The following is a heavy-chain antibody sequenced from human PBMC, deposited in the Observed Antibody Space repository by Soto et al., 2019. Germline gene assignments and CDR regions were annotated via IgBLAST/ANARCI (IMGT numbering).Heavy chain of an antibody. D-gene: IGHD1-26*01. CDR1: GVSITSFA. Sequence: GVHLRLTCVASGVSITSFAMSWVRQAPGKGLEWASAISASGGSTYADPVKGRFTISRDNSKGTLYLQRSSLRVEDTAVYYCAKVLSSGSYSGALEYWAQGALVTCSS. CDR2: ISASGGST. J-gene: IGHJ4*02. CDR3: AKVLSSGSYSGALEY. V-gene: IGHV3-23*01.